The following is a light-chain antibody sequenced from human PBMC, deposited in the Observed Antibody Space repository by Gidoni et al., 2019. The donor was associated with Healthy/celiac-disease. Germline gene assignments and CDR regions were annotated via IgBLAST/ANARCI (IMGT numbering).Light chain of an antibody. CDR1: NIGSKS. Sequence: SYVLTQPPSVSVAPGKTARITCGGNNIGSKSVHWYQQKPGQAPVLVIYYDSDRPSGIPERFSGSNSGNTPTLTSSRVEAGDEADYYCQVWDSSSDHHVFGTGTKVTVL. J-gene: IGLJ1*01. CDR3: QVWDSSSDHHV. V-gene: IGLV3-21*04. CDR2: YDS.